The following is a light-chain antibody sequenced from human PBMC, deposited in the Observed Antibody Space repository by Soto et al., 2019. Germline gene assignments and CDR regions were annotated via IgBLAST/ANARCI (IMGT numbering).Light chain of an antibody. CDR2: GAF. CDR1: QSVSSS. V-gene: IGKV3-15*01. CDR3: QQYYNWRPR. Sequence: EVVMTQSPATLSVSPGDTATLSCRASQSVSSSLAWYQQKPGQAPRLLIYGAFTRAAGVPARFSGSGSGTEFTLTISRLQSEDFAIYYCQQYYNWRPRFGQGTKVDVK. J-gene: IGKJ1*01.